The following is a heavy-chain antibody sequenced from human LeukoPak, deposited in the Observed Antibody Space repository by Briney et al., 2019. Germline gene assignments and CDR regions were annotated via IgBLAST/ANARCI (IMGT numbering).Heavy chain of an antibody. V-gene: IGHV4-4*07. J-gene: IGHJ4*02. CDR1: GGSISTSY. D-gene: IGHD6-19*01. CDR3: AREVHTLAGACFDY. Sequence: ASEALSLTCTVSGGSISTSYWNWIRQSAGKGLEWIGRFYISGSTNHNPSRKSRATMSIDTSKSQFSLMLSSVTAADTAVYYCAREVHTLAGACFDYWGQGILVTVSS. CDR2: FYISGST.